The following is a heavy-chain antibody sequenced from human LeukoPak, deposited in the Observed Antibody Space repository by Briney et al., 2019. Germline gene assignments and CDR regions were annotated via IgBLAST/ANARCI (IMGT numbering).Heavy chain of an antibody. J-gene: IGHJ4*02. D-gene: IGHD2-15*01. V-gene: IGHV3-30*03. Sequence: GGSLRLSCAASGFTFSSYSMNWVRQAPGKGLEWVAVISYDGSNKYYADSVKGRFTISRDNSKNTLYLQMNSLRAEDTAVYYCARDQGYCSGGSCYPEGYWGQGTLVTVSS. CDR3: ARDQGYCSGGSCYPEGY. CDR1: GFTFSSYS. CDR2: ISYDGSNK.